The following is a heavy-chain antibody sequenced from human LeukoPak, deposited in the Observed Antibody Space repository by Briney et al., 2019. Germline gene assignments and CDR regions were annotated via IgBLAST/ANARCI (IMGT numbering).Heavy chain of an antibody. D-gene: IGHD3-9*01. V-gene: IGHV1-8*01. CDR1: GYTFTSYD. CDR2: MNPNSGNT. Sequence: ASVKVSCKASGYTFTSYDINWVRQATGQGLEWMGWMNPNSGNTGYAQKFQGRVTMTRNTSISTAYMELSSLRSDDTAVYYCARAGLRYFDWLSPPGNWFDPWGQGTLVTVSS. J-gene: IGHJ5*02. CDR3: ARAGLRYFDWLSPPGNWFDP.